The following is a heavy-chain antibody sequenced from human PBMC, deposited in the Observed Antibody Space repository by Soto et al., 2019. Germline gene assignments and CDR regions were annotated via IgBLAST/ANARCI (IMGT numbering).Heavy chain of an antibody. CDR2: ISYDGSNK. CDR3: AKGDEYSSSSPFDY. V-gene: IGHV3-30-3*01. Sequence: GGSLRLSCAASGFSFSTYAMHWVRQAPGKGLEWVAVISYDGSNKYNADSVKGRFTISRDNSKNTLYLQMNSLRAEDTAVYYCAKGDEYSSSSPFDYWGQGTLVTVSS. CDR1: GFSFSTYA. D-gene: IGHD6-6*01. J-gene: IGHJ4*02.